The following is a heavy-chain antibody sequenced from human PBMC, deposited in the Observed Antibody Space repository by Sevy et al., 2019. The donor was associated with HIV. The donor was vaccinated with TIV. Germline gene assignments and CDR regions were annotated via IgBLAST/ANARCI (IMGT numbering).Heavy chain of an antibody. CDR3: AREDIRVAGIGYYFHS. D-gene: IGHD6-19*01. Sequence: GESLKISCAASGFSISGYGMHWVRQAPGKGLEWVAVIWYDGTNKEYADSVKGRFTISRENSKNTLYLQMNSLRAEDTAVYYCAREDIRVAGIGYYFHSWGQGTLVTVSS. CDR1: GFSISGYG. V-gene: IGHV3-33*01. CDR2: IWYDGTNK. J-gene: IGHJ4*02.